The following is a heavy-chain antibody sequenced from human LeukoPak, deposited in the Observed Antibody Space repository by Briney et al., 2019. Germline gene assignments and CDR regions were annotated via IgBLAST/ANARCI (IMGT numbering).Heavy chain of an antibody. CDR1: GFAFSSHV. Sequence: GGSLRLSCAASGFAFSSHVMNWVRQAPGKGLEWVSSVSGSQDKTYYADSVKGQFTISRDHSKNTLFLQMDSLRADDTATYYCVRRAATVTSPWGAFDIWGQGTMVTVSS. CDR2: VSGSQDKT. CDR3: VRRAATVTSPWGAFDI. V-gene: IGHV3-23*01. D-gene: IGHD4-17*01. J-gene: IGHJ3*02.